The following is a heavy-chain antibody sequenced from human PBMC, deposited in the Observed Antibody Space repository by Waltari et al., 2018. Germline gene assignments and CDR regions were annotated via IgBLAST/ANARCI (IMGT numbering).Heavy chain of an antibody. CDR2: ISAYNGNT. CDR3: ARDGRGHLPIFGVVEPPFDY. J-gene: IGHJ4*02. CDR1: GYTFTSYG. D-gene: IGHD3-3*01. V-gene: IGHV1-18*01. Sequence: QVQLVQSGAEVKKPGASVKVSCKASGYTFTSYGISWVRQAPGQGLEWMGWISAYNGNTNYAQKLQGRVTMTTDTSTSTAYMELRSLRSDDTAVYYCARDGRGHLPIFGVVEPPFDYWGQGTLVTVSS.